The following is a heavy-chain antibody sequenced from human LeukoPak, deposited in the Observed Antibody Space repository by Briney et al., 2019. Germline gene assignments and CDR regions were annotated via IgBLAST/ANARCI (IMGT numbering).Heavy chain of an antibody. CDR2: ISSNGGST. Sequence: GGSLRLSCAASGFTFSSYAMHWVRQAPGKGLEHVSAISSNGGSTYYANSVKGRFTISRDNSKNTLYLQMGSLRAEDMAVYYCARDGTTMVRGVIIPSWFDPWGQGTLVTVSS. D-gene: IGHD3-10*01. V-gene: IGHV3-64*01. CDR3: ARDGTTMVRGVIIPSWFDP. J-gene: IGHJ5*02. CDR1: GFTFSSYA.